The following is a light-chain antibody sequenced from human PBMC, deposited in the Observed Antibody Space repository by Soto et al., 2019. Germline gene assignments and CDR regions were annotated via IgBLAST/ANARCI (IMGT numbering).Light chain of an antibody. J-gene: IGLJ3*02. CDR3: SSYAGINNWV. Sequence: QSALTQPPSASGSPGQSVTIPCTGTSSDIGADNHVSWYQQHPGKAPKLMIYEVSERPSGVPDRFSGSKSGNTASLTVSGLQAEDEADYYCSSYAGINNWVFGGGTKVTVL. CDR2: EVS. CDR1: SSDIGADNH. V-gene: IGLV2-8*01.